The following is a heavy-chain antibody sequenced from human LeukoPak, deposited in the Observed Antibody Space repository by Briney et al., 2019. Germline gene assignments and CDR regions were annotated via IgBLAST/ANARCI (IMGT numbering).Heavy chain of an antibody. J-gene: IGHJ4*02. CDR2: MNPNSGNT. Sequence: ASVKVSCKASGYTFTSYDINWVRQATGQGLEWMGWMNPNSGNTGYAQKFQGRVTMTRNTSISTAYMELSSLRSEDTAVYYCAKDLDSSGWYEGPEDYWGQGTLVNVSS. D-gene: IGHD6-19*01. CDR1: GYTFTSYD. V-gene: IGHV1-8*02. CDR3: AKDLDSSGWYEGPEDY.